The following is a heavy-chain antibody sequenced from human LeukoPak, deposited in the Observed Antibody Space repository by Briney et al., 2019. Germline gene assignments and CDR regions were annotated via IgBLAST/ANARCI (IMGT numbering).Heavy chain of an antibody. CDR3: ARRPCSGGSCRPHWHWFDP. J-gene: IGHJ5*02. CDR1: GYTFTGYY. D-gene: IGHD2-15*01. V-gene: IGHV1-2*02. CDR2: INPNGGGT. Sequence: ASVKVSCKASGYTFTGYYMHWVRQAPGQGLEWMGWINPNGGGTNYAQKFQGRVTMTRDTSISTAYMELSRLRSDDTAVYYCARRPCSGGSCRPHWHWFDPWGQGTLVTVSS.